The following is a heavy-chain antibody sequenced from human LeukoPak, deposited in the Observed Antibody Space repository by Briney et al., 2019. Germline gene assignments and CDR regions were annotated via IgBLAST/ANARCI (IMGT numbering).Heavy chain of an antibody. CDR3: ARLFDCSGSPGCY. Sequence: SETLSLTCAVYGGSFSGYYWSWIRQPPGKGLEWIGEINHNGSTNYNPSLKSRVTISVDTSKNQFSLKLSSVTAADTAGYYCARLFDCSGSPGCYWGQGTLVTVSS. CDR1: GGSFSGYY. CDR2: INHNGST. J-gene: IGHJ4*02. V-gene: IGHV4-34*01. D-gene: IGHD1-26*01.